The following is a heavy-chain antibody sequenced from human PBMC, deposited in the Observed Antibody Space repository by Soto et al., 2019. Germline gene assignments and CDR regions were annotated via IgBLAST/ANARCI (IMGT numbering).Heavy chain of an antibody. D-gene: IGHD6-19*01. CDR1: GFTFSSYA. CDR3: AKQQWLVSHFDY. V-gene: IGHV3-23*01. J-gene: IGHJ4*02. CDR2: ISGSGGST. Sequence: PGGSLRLSCAASGFTFSSYAMSWVRQAPGKGLEWVSAISGSGGSTYYADSVTGRFTISRDNSKNTLYLQMNSLRAEDTAVYYCAKQQWLVSHFDYWGQGTLVTVSS.